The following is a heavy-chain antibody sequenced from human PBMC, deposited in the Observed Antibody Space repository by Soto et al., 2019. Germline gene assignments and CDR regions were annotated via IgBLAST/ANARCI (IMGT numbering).Heavy chain of an antibody. V-gene: IGHV1-8*01. D-gene: IGHD5-12*01. CDR2: MNPSSGNT. CDR1: GYTFTSYD. Sequence: ASVKVSCKASGYTFTSYDINWVRQATGQGLEWMGRMNPSSGNTGYAQKFQGRVTMTRNTSISTAYMELSSLRSEDTAVYYCAGGNSGDGSAAWLDVWGQGTMVTVSS. CDR3: AGGNSGDGSAAWLDV. J-gene: IGHJ5*02.